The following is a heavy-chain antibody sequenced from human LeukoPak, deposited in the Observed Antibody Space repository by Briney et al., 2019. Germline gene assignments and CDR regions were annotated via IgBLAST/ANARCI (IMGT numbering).Heavy chain of an antibody. V-gene: IGHV4-31*03. J-gene: IGHJ5*02. CDR3: ARDVGPVDFWSGSNWFDP. D-gene: IGHD3-3*01. CDR1: GGSISSGGYY. CDR2: IYYSGST. Sequence: SETLSLTCTVSGGSISSGGYYWSWIRQHPGKGLEWIGYIYYSGSTYYNPSLKSRVTISVDTSKNQFSLKLSSVTAADTAVYYCARDVGPVDFWSGSNWFDPWGQGTLVTVSS.